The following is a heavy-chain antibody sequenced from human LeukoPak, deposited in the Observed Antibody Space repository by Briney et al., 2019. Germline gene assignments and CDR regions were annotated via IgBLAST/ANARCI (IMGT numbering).Heavy chain of an antibody. J-gene: IGHJ4*02. CDR3: ARASLGGRDYHLDS. D-gene: IGHD4/OR15-4a*01. Sequence: GVSLRLSCEASGFTFRNYWMTWVPQAPGKGLEWVANIKADGSHTYYIKSLKGPVTVSRDNARNSLLLQLGSLRADDTGVYYCARASLGGRDYHLDSWGQGTLVTVSS. V-gene: IGHV3-7*01. CDR1: GFTFRNYW. CDR2: IKADGSHT.